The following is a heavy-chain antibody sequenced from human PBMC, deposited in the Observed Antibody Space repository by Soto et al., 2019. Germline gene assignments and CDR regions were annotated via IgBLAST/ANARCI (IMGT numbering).Heavy chain of an antibody. CDR2: ISWNSGSI. D-gene: IGHD1-26*01. CDR1: GFIFDDYA. CDR3: AKGGRSSYYGMDV. Sequence: EVQLVESGGGLVQPGRSLRLSCAASGFIFDDYAMHWVRQAPWNGLEWVSGISWNSGSIGYADSVKGRFTISRDNAKNSLYLQMNSLRAEDTAFYYCAKGGRSSYYGMDVWGQGTTVTVSS. V-gene: IGHV3-9*01. J-gene: IGHJ6*02.